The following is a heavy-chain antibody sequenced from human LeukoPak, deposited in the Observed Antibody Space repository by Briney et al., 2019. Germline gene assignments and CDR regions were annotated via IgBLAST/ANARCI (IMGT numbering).Heavy chain of an antibody. V-gene: IGHV1-18*01. CDR3: ARGDTAMVATYYFDY. J-gene: IGHJ4*02. D-gene: IGHD5-18*01. CDR1: GYTFTSYG. Sequence: ASVEASCKASGYTFTSYGISWVRQAPGQGLEWMGWISAYNGNTNYAQKLQGRVTMTTDTSTSTAYMELRSLRSDDTAVYYCARGDTAMVATYYFDYWGQGTLVTVSS. CDR2: ISAYNGNT.